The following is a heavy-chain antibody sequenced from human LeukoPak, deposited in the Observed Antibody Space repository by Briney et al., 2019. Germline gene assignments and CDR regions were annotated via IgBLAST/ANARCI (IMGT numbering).Heavy chain of an antibody. V-gene: IGHV1-46*01. CDR2: INPTGGST. D-gene: IGHD1-26*01. CDR3: ARDNSVGDNAWWFDP. Sequence: ASVKVSCKASGYTFTSYYMHWVRQASGQGREWMGLINPTGGSTGYAQKFQGRVTMTRDVSTSTDYMELSSLRSEDTAIYYCARDNSVGDNAWWFDPWGQGTLVTVSS. J-gene: IGHJ5*02. CDR1: GYTFTSYY.